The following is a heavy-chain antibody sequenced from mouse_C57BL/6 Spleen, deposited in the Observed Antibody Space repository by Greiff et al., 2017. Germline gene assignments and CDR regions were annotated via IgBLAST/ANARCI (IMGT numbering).Heavy chain of an antibody. D-gene: IGHD1-1*01. CDR2: IDPSDSYT. CDR3: ARYDITTVHYFDY. J-gene: IGHJ2*01. Sequence: QVQLQQPGAELVMPGASVKLSCKASGYTFTSYWMHWVKQRPGQGLEWIGEIDPSDSYTNYNQKFKGKSTLTVDKSSSTAYMQLSSLTSEDSAVYYCARYDITTVHYFDYWGQGTTLTVSS. V-gene: IGHV1-69*01. CDR1: GYTFTSYW.